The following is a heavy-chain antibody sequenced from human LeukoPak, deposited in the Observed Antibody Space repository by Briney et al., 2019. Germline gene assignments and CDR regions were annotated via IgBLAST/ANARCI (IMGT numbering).Heavy chain of an antibody. D-gene: IGHD4-23*01. Sequence: SETLSLTCTVSGGSISNSYWSWIRQPAGKGLEWIGRIYTSGSTNYNPSLKSRVLILGDKSKNQFSLKLSSVTAADTAVYYCARPYSDTATVVTPTDAFDIWGQGTMVTVSS. CDR2: IYTSGST. V-gene: IGHV4-4*07. CDR1: GGSISNSY. J-gene: IGHJ3*02. CDR3: ARPYSDTATVVTPTDAFDI.